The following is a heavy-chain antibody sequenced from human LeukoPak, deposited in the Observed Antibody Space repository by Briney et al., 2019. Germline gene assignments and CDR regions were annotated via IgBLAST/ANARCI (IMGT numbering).Heavy chain of an antibody. CDR1: RGSISSHY. J-gene: IGHJ5*02. CDR3: ARDYDSSGYYPNWFDP. D-gene: IGHD3-22*01. CDR2: IYYSGST. Sequence: PSETLPLTCTVSRGSISSHYWSWIRQPPGKGLEWIGDIYYSGSTNYNPSLKSRVTISVDTSKNQFSLKLSSVTAADTAVYYCARDYDSSGYYPNWFDPWGQGTLVTVSS. V-gene: IGHV4-59*11.